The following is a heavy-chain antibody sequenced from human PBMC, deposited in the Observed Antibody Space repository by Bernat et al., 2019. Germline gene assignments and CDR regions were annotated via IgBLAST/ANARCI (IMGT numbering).Heavy chain of an antibody. CDR1: GFTFSSYG. J-gene: IGHJ5*02. D-gene: IGHD6-13*01. CDR3: AKGSSSWYAGWFDP. Sequence: QVQLVESGGGVVQPGRSLRLSCAASGFTFSSYGMHWVRQAPGKGLEWVAVISYDGSNKYYADSVKGRFTISRDNSKNTLYLQMNSLRAEDTAVYYCAKGSSSWYAGWFDPWGQGTLVTASS. V-gene: IGHV3-30*18. CDR2: ISYDGSNK.